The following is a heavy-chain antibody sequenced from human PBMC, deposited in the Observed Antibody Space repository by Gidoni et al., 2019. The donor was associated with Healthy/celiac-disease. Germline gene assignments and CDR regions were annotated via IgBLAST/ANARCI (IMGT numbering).Heavy chain of an antibody. Sequence: DSYISSSGSTIYYADSVKGRYISRDNAKNSLYLQMNSLRAEDTAVYYCARAPPVVDYWGQGTLVTVSS. CDR2: ISSSGSTI. D-gene: IGHD2-21*01. V-gene: IGHV3-11*01. CDR3: ARAPPVVDY. J-gene: IGHJ4*02.